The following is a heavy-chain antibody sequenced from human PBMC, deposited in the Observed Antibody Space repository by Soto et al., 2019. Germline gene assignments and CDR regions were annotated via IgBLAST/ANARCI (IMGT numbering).Heavy chain of an antibody. CDR1: GFTFENYA. D-gene: IGHD4-4*01. CDR3: AKDKVYSNYQYYFAS. CDR2: ISWKSGSI. V-gene: IGHV3-9*01. J-gene: IGHJ4*02. Sequence: GWALRLSCAASGFTFENYAMHLVRQGPGKGLEWVAGISWKSGSIGYADSVRGRFTISRDNAKNSLYLQMNSLRPEDTALYYCAKDKVYSNYQYYFASWGQGTLVTVSS.